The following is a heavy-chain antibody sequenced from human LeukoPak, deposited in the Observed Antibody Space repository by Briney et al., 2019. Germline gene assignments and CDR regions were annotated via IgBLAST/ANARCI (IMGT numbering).Heavy chain of an antibody. Sequence: ASVKVSCKASGYTFTSYGISWVRQAPGQGLEWMGWISAYNGNTNYAQKLQGRVAMTTDTSTSTAYMDLRSLRSDDTAVYYCARAVIAAAEDYFDYWGQGTLVTVSS. J-gene: IGHJ4*02. D-gene: IGHD6-13*01. CDR3: ARAVIAAAEDYFDY. V-gene: IGHV1-18*01. CDR1: GYTFTSYG. CDR2: ISAYNGNT.